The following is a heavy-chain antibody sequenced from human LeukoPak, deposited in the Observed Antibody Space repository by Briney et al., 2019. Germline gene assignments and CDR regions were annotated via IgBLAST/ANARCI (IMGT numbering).Heavy chain of an antibody. J-gene: IGHJ6*04. CDR3: AELGITMIGGV. CDR1: EFTFSSYS. V-gene: IGHV3-21*05. Sequence: GSLSLSCAGSEFTFSSYSMHWVRQAPGKGLEWVSYISSSGSDIYYEDSVKGRFTISRDNAKNSLYLHMNSLRAEDTAVYYCAELGITMIGGVWGKGTTVTISS. CDR2: ISSSGSDI. D-gene: IGHD3-10*02.